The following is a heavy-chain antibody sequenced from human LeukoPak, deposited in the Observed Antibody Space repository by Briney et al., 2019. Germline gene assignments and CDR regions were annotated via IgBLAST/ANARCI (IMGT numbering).Heavy chain of an antibody. J-gene: IGHJ4*02. Sequence: SETLSLTCTVSGGSISSYYWSWIRQPPGKGLEWIGYIYYSGTTNYNPSLKSRVTISVDTSKNQFSLKLSSVTAADTAVYYCARGVYIAAAQYAYWGQGTLVTGSS. D-gene: IGHD6-13*01. CDR1: GGSISSYY. CDR3: ARGVYIAAAQYAY. V-gene: IGHV4-59*01. CDR2: IYYSGTT.